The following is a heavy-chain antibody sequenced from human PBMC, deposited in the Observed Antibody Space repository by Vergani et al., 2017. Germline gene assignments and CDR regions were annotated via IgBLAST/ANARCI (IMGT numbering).Heavy chain of an antibody. CDR3: ARDPMVRGVPSDGMDV. CDR2: IYYSGST. V-gene: IGHV4-30-4*08. CDR1: GGSISSGDYY. Sequence: QVQLQESGPGLVKPSQTLSLTCTVSGGSISSGDYYWSWIRQPPGKGLEWIWYIYYSGSTYYNPSLKSRVTISVDTSKNQFSLKLSSVTAADTAVYYCARDPMVRGVPSDGMDVWGQGTTVTVSS. J-gene: IGHJ6*02. D-gene: IGHD3-10*01.